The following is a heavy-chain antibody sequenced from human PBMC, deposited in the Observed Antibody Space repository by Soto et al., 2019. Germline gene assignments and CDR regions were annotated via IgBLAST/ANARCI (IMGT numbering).Heavy chain of an antibody. J-gene: IGHJ5*02. D-gene: IGHD2-2*01. Sequence: ASVNVSCKTSGYTFSNYGITWVRQSPGQPLEWLGWISLYSDGANYAQKFQGRVSMTTDTSTTTAYMELRSLRSDDTAVYYCARVVPGAEAWFGPWGQGTLVTVSS. V-gene: IGHV1-18*01. CDR3: ARVVPGAEAWFGP. CDR2: ISLYSDGA. CDR1: GYTFSNYG.